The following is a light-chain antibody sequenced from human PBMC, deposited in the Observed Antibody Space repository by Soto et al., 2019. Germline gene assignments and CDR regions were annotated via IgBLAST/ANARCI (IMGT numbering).Light chain of an antibody. CDR2: RDT. Sequence: QLVLTQPPSASGTPGQRVTISCSGSRSNIGSNYVYWYQKFPGTAPKLLIYRDTQRPSGVPDRFSGSKSGTSASLAISGLLSEDEADYYCAAWDDSLSGWVFGGGTKLTFL. V-gene: IGLV1-47*01. CDR1: RSNIGSNY. CDR3: AAWDDSLSGWV. J-gene: IGLJ3*02.